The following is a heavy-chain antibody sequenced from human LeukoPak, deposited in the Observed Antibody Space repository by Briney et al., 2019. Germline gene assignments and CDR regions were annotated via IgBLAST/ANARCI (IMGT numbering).Heavy chain of an antibody. CDR2: ISGSGGST. D-gene: IGHD3-3*02. CDR1: GLTFDNFA. Sequence: TGGSLRLSCAASGLTFDNFAMTWVRQAPGKGLEWGSGISGSGGSTYYIDSVKGRFIISRDNSKHTLYLQINSVSPEDTAVYYCAKDRAYYHLWDGYYMNWFDPWGQGTLVIVSS. V-gene: IGHV3-23*01. J-gene: IGHJ5*02. CDR3: AKDRAYYHLWDGYYMNWFDP.